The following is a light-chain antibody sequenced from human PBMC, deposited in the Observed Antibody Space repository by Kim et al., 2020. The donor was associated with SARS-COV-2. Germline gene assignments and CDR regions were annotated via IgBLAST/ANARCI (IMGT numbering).Light chain of an antibody. CDR1: QSVSSSY. CDR2: GAS. V-gene: IGKV3-20*01. J-gene: IGKJ3*01. CDR3: QQYGSSPFT. Sequence: PGERATLSCRASQSVSSSYLAWYQQKPGQAPRLLIYGASSRATGIPDRFSGSGSGTDFTLTISRLEPEDFAVYYCQQYGSSPFTFGPGTKVDIK.